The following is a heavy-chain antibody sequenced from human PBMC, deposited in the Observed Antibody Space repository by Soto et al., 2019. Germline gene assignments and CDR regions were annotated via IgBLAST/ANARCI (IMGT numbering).Heavy chain of an antibody. D-gene: IGHD5-18*01. CDR3: ARDYTPWVTRNGMQL. Sequence: SETLSLTCTVSGVSISSYYWSCIRHPAGKGLEWIGRIYTSGSTNYNPSLKSRVTMSVDTSKNQFSLELSSVTAADTAVYYCARDYTPWVTRNGMQLLGQATTVNGS. CDR1: GVSISSYY. V-gene: IGHV4-4*07. CDR2: IYTSGST. J-gene: IGHJ6*01.